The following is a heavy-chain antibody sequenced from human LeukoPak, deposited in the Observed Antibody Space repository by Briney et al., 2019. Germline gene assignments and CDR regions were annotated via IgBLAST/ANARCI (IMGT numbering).Heavy chain of an antibody. Sequence: SGGSLRLSCAASGLPFDEYGMIWVPHAPGKGLEGVSGINWNGGSTGYADSVKGRFTISIDNAKNSLYLQMNSLRAEDTALYHCARRGYGDYYYGMDVWGQGTTVTVSS. V-gene: IGHV3-20*01. D-gene: IGHD2-15*01. CDR3: ARRGYGDYYYGMDV. CDR1: GLPFDEYG. J-gene: IGHJ6*02. CDR2: INWNGGST.